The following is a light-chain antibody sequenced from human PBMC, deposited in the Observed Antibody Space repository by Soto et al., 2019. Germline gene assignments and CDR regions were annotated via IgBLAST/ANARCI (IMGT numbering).Light chain of an antibody. CDR3: QSYDSSLSGWV. V-gene: IGLV1-40*01. CDR2: GNS. J-gene: IGLJ3*02. Sequence: QSVLTQPPSVSGAPGQRVTISCTGSSSNIGAGYDVHWYQQLPGTAPKLLIYGNSNRPSGVPDRFSGSKSGTSASLAITGLQAEDEADYYFQSYDSSLSGWVFCGGTQLTVL. CDR1: SSNIGAGYD.